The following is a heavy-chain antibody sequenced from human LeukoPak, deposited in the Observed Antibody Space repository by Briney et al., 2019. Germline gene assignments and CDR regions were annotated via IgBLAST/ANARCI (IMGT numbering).Heavy chain of an antibody. V-gene: IGHV4-39*07. CDR1: GGSITSSSHY. Sequence: PSETLSLTCTVSGGSITSSSHYWGWIRQPPGKRLEWIGCIYYNGRTYYNPSLKSRVTISVDTSKNQFSLNLSSVTAADTAVYYCARVAVIPQNYYYDSSGYYPANDAFDIWGQGTMVTVSS. D-gene: IGHD3-22*01. J-gene: IGHJ3*02. CDR3: ARVAVIPQNYYYDSSGYYPANDAFDI. CDR2: IYYNGRT.